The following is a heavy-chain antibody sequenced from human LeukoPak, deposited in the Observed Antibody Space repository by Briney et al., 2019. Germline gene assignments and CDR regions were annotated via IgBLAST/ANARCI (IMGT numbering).Heavy chain of an antibody. V-gene: IGHV1-69*06. CDR1: GGTFSSNA. D-gene: IGHD3-22*01. Sequence: SVKVSCKASGGTFSSNAISWVRLAPGQGPEWMGGIIPMLGSTIYVGKFQDRVTITADKSSSTCYMELSSLRSEDTAVYYCAREAADSSGYSMWWYFDLWGRGTLVTVSS. CDR3: AREAADSSGYSMWWYFDL. J-gene: IGHJ2*01. CDR2: IIPMLGST.